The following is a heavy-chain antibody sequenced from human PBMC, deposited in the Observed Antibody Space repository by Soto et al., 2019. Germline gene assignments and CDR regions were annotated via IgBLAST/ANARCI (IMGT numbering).Heavy chain of an antibody. CDR3: ARAALLLRFLEWLSVDAFDI. V-gene: IGHV1-2*02. Sequence: ASVKVSCKASGYTFTGYYMHWVRQAPGQGLEWMGWINPNSGGTNYAQKFQGRVTMTRDTSISTAYMELSRLRSDDTAVYYCARAALLLRFLEWLSVDAFDILGQGTMVTVSS. D-gene: IGHD3-3*01. J-gene: IGHJ3*02. CDR2: INPNSGGT. CDR1: GYTFTGYY.